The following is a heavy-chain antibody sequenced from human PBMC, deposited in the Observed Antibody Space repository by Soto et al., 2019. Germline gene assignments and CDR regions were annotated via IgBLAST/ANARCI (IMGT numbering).Heavy chain of an antibody. J-gene: IGHJ3*02. Sequence: EVQLVESGGGLVKPGGSLRLSCAASGFTFSSYSMKWVRQAPGKGLEWVSSITSSTSYIYYADSVKGRFTISRDNAKNSLYLQMNSLRAEDTAVYYCARGVKYAFDIWGQGTMVTVSS. V-gene: IGHV3-21*01. CDR3: ARGVKYAFDI. CDR2: ITSSTSYI. CDR1: GFTFSSYS.